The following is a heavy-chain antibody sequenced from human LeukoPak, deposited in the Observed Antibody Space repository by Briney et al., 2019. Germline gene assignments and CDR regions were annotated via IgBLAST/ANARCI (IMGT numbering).Heavy chain of an antibody. Sequence: GSLRLSCAASGFTFSSYAMSWVRQAPGEGLEWIGEINHSGSTNYNPSLKSRVTISVDTSKNQFSLKLSSVTAADTAVYYCARGKTQQLLPRAFDYWGQGTLVTVSS. CDR1: GFTFSSYA. D-gene: IGHD6-13*01. CDR2: INHSGST. V-gene: IGHV4-34*01. J-gene: IGHJ4*02. CDR3: ARGKTQQLLPRAFDY.